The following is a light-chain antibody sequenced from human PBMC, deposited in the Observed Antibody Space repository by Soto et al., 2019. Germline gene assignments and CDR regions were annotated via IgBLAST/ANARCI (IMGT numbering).Light chain of an antibody. Sequence: EVLLTQSPPTLSLSPGETATLSCRASQSVSDFLAWYQQKPCQAPRLLIYEAFHRATGIPARLRGSGSGTDFTLTISSLEPEDSAVYYCQPRSYWPQTFGQGTKVEI. CDR1: QSVSDF. J-gene: IGKJ2*01. CDR2: EAF. V-gene: IGKV3-11*01. CDR3: QPRSYWPQT.